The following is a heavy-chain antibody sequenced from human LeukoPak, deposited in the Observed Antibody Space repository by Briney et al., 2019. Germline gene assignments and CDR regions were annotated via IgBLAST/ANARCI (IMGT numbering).Heavy chain of an antibody. CDR3: ARVPRSGGDFSYFDY. V-gene: IGHV3-64*01. D-gene: IGHD4-17*01. CDR1: GFTFSSYA. J-gene: IGHJ4*02. Sequence: GGSLRLSCAASGFTFSSYAMHWVRQAPGKGLEYVSAISSNGGSTYYANSVKGRFTISRDNSKNTLYLQMGSLRAEDMAVYYCARVPRSGGDFSYFDYWGQGTLVTVSS. CDR2: ISSNGGST.